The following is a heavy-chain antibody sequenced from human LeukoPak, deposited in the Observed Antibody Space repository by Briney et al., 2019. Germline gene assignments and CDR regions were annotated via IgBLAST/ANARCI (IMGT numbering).Heavy chain of an antibody. CDR3: ATVARGGYSGYDYRDYFDY. Sequence: ASVKVSCKVSGYTLTELSTHWVRQAPGKGLEWMGGFDPEDGETIYAQKFQGRVTMTEDTSTDTAYMELSSLRSEDTAVYYCATVARGGYSGYDYRDYFDYWGQGTLVTVSS. D-gene: IGHD5-12*01. V-gene: IGHV1-24*01. CDR2: FDPEDGET. CDR1: GYTLTELS. J-gene: IGHJ4*02.